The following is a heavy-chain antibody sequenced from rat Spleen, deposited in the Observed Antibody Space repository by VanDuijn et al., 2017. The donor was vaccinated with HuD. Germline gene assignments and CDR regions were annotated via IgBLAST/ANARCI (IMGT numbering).Heavy chain of an antibody. Sequence: EVQLVESGGGLVQPGRSLKLSCAASGFTFSGYAMAWVRQAPTEGLEWVASISSGGRNTYYRNSVKGRFTISRDNAKSILYLQMDSLRSEDSASYYCARHHYDGYYHGPVLGVMDAWGQGASVTVSS. V-gene: IGHV5S23*01. J-gene: IGHJ4*01. CDR3: ARHHYDGYYHGPVLGVMDA. D-gene: IGHD1-12*03. CDR1: GFTFSGYA. CDR2: ISSGGRNT.